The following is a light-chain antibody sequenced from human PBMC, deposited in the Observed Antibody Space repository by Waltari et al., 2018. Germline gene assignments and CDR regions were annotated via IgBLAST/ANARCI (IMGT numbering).Light chain of an antibody. CDR2: STS. V-gene: IGLV7-43*01. Sequence: QTVVTQEPSLTVSPGGTVTLTCASSTGTVTSVYSPNWFQQKPGQAPRALLYSTSNKYTWTPDRFPGSLLGGKAALTLSGVQPEDEAEYYCLLYYGGAGVFGGGTKLTVL. J-gene: IGLJ3*02. CDR3: LLYYGGAGV. CDR1: TGTVTSVYS.